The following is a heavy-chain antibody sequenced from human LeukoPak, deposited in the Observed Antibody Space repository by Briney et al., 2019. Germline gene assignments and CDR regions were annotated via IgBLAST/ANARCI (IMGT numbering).Heavy chain of an antibody. CDR1: GFTFSSYA. V-gene: IGHV3-23*01. CDR2: ISGSGGST. D-gene: IGHD3-22*01. Sequence: GGSLRLSCAASGFTFSSYAMSWVRQAPGKGLEWVSAISGSGGSTYYADSVKGRFTISRDNSKNTLYLQMNSLRTEDTAVYYCAKGSKVVLTRDHYMDVWGKGTTVTMSS. J-gene: IGHJ6*03. CDR3: AKGSKVVLTRDHYMDV.